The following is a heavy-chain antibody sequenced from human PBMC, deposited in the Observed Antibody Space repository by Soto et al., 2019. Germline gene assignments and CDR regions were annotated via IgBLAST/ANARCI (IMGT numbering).Heavy chain of an antibody. CDR3: AKGVFSGKTHTFDY. J-gene: IGHJ4*02. D-gene: IGHD3-10*01. V-gene: IGHV3-23*01. CDR2: ISASDGFT. CDR1: GFTFTSHA. Sequence: HPGGSLRLSCIASGFTFTSHAMAWVRQAPGKGLEWVSGISASDGFTYYADSVQGRFTISRDNSKNTLYLQMSSLRVEDTATYFCAKGVFSGKTHTFDYWGQGTLVTVSS.